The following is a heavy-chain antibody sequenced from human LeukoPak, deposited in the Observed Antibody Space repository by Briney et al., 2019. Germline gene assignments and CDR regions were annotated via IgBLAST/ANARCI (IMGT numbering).Heavy chain of an antibody. CDR3: ARDHGGYDSLDY. V-gene: IGHV4-30-4*01. CDR2: IYYSGST. D-gene: IGHD5-12*01. J-gene: IGHJ4*02. CDR1: GGSISSGDYY. Sequence: SETLSLTCTVSGGSISSGDYYWSWIRQPPGKGLEWIGYIYYSGSTYYNPSLKSRVTISVDTSKSQFSLKLSSVTAADTAVYYCARDHGGYDSLDYWGQGTLVTVSS.